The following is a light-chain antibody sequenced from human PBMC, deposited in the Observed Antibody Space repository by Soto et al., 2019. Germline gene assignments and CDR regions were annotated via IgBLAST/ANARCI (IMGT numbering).Light chain of an antibody. Sequence: QSALTQPASVPGSPGQSITISCTETSSDVGGYNYVSWYQQHPGKAPKLMIYDVSNRPSGVSNRFSGSKSGNTASLTISGLQAEDEADYYCSSYTSSSTYVVFGGGTKVTVL. CDR2: DVS. V-gene: IGLV2-14*01. CDR3: SSYTSSSTYVV. J-gene: IGLJ2*01. CDR1: SSDVGGYNY.